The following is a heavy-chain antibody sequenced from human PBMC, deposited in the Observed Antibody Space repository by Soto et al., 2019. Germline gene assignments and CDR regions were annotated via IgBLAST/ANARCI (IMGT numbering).Heavy chain of an antibody. J-gene: IGHJ4*02. Sequence: GGSLRLSCAASGFTFSSYAMHWVRQAPGKGLEWVAVISYDGSNKYYADSVKGRFTXXXNNSKHTLYLQMNSLRAEYTAVYYCASLYDSSGYPDYWGQGTLVTVSS. CDR2: ISYDGSNK. CDR3: ASLYDSSGYPDY. CDR1: GFTFSSYA. D-gene: IGHD3-22*01. V-gene: IGHV3-30*14.